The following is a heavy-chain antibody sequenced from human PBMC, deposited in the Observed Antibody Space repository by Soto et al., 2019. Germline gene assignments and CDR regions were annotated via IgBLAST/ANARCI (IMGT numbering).Heavy chain of an antibody. D-gene: IGHD6-13*01. CDR1: GVSISSGGYY. Sequence: QVQLQESGPGLVKPSQTLSLTCTVSGVSISSGGYYWSWIRQHPGKGLECIGYLYYSGSTYYNPSLKSRVTISVDTSKNQFSRKLSSVTAADTAVYYCARGGIAAAAPPDYCGQGTLVTVSS. V-gene: IGHV4-31*03. CDR2: LYYSGST. CDR3: ARGGIAAAAPPDY. J-gene: IGHJ4*02.